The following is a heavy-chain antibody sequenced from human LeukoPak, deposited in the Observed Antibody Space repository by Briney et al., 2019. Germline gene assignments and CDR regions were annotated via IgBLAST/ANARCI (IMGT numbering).Heavy chain of an antibody. Sequence: GGSLRLSCEASGFIFSNYEMNWVRQAPGKGLEWVAYIQYDRTNEQYAHSVKGRFRISRDNSNNILYLQMNSLRTEDTAVYYCAKDRCSNGIGCYYYYMEVWGKGTTVTISS. CDR1: GFIFSNYE. J-gene: IGHJ6*03. V-gene: IGHV3-30*02. D-gene: IGHD2-8*01. CDR2: IQYDRTNE. CDR3: AKDRCSNGIGCYYYYMEV.